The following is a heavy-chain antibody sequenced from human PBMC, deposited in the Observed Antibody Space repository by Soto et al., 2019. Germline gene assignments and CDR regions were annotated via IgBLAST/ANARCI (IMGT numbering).Heavy chain of an antibody. Sequence: SETLSLTCSVSGGTISGYYGTWIRQPAGKGLEWIGRIYSSGNTKYNPSLQSRVTMSLDTSNNQFSLRLTSVTAADTAVYYCARGQRFSDWFDPWGQGTLVTVS. J-gene: IGHJ5*02. CDR2: IYSSGNT. CDR3: ARGQRFSDWFDP. V-gene: IGHV4-4*07. D-gene: IGHD3-3*01. CDR1: GGTISGYY.